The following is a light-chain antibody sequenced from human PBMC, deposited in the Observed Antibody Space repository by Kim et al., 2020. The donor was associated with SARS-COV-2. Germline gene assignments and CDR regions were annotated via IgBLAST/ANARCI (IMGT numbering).Light chain of an antibody. CDR2: KDS. CDR3: QSADGSGTYV. J-gene: IGLJ1*01. Sequence: SYELTQPPSVSVSPGQTARITCSGDALPEKQTYWYQQKSGQAPLLLIYKDSERPSGIPGRFSGSSSGTTVTLTISGVQEEDDADYYCQSADGSGTYVFGTGTKVTVL. CDR1: ALPEKQ. V-gene: IGLV3-25*03.